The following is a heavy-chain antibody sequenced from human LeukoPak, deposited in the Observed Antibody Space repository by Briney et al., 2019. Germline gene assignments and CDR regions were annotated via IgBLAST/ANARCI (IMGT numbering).Heavy chain of an antibody. CDR3: ARVENRIYGDYVQRAFDI. CDR2: IYYSGST. Sequence: PSETLSLTCTVSGGSISSGDYYWSWIRQPPGKGLEWIGYIYYSGSTYHNPSLKSRVTISVDTSKNQFSLKLSSVTAADTAVYYCARVENRIYGDYVQRAFDIWGQGTMVTVSS. J-gene: IGHJ3*02. V-gene: IGHV4-30-4*08. CDR1: GGSISSGDYY. D-gene: IGHD4-17*01.